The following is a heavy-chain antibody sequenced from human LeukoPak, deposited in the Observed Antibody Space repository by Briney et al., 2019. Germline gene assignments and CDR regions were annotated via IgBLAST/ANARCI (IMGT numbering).Heavy chain of an antibody. D-gene: IGHD1-26*01. J-gene: IGHJ4*02. V-gene: IGHV3-23*01. CDR3: AREVGSFDY. CDR1: GITFSIFG. Sequence: GGSLRLSCAASGITFSIFGMSWVRQAPGKGLEWVSVISGSGDRTYYADSVKGRFTISRDNSKNTLYLQMNSLRAEDTAVYYCAREVGSFDYWGQGTLVAVSS. CDR2: ISGSGDRT.